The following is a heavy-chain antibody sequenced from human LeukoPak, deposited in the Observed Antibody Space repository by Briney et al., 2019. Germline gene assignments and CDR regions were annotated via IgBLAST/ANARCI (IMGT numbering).Heavy chain of an antibody. CDR2: INAGNGNT. D-gene: IGHD4-17*01. CDR3: ARVFHGYGDYGPFDY. V-gene: IGHV1-3*01. J-gene: IGHJ4*02. Sequence: ASVKVSCKASGYTFTSYAMHWVRQAPGQRLEWMGWINAGNGNTKYSQKFQGRVTITRDTSASTAYMELSSLRSEDTAVYYCARVFHGYGDYGPFDYWGQGTLVTVSS. CDR1: GYTFTSYA.